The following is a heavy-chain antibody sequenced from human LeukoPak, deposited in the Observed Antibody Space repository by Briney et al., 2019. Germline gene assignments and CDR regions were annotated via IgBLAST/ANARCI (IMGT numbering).Heavy chain of an antibody. CDR1: GFTFSSYS. D-gene: IGHD6-13*01. CDR3: ARQRAAGIAYYFDY. J-gene: IGHJ4*02. Sequence: GGSLRLSCAASGFTFSSYSMNWVRQAPGKGLEWVSYINSSSSTIYYADSVKGRFTISRDNSKNTLYLQMNSLRAEDTAVYYCARQRAAGIAYYFDYWGQGTLVTVSS. V-gene: IGHV3-48*01. CDR2: INSSSSTI.